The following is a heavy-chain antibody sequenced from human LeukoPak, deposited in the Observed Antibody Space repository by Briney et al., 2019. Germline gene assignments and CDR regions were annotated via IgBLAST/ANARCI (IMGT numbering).Heavy chain of an antibody. Sequence: SETLSLTCTVSGGSISSSSYYWGWIRQPPGKGLEWIGSIYYSGSTYYNPSLKSRVTISADTSKNQFSLKLSSVTAADTAVYYCAMVTHYYYYGMDVWGQGTTVTVSS. V-gene: IGHV4-39*01. CDR3: AMVTHYYYYGMDV. CDR1: GGSISSSSYY. D-gene: IGHD4-23*01. J-gene: IGHJ6*02. CDR2: IYYSGST.